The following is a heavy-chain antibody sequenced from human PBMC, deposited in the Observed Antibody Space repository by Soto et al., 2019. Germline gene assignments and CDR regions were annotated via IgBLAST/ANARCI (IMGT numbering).Heavy chain of an antibody. Sequence: EASVKVSCKASGYTFTGYYMHWVRQAPGQGLEWMGWINPNSGGTNYAQKFQGWVTMTRDTSISTAYMELSRLGSDDTAVYYCARTRTYSSSSGIGYWGQGTLVTVSS. D-gene: IGHD6-6*01. CDR1: GYTFTGYY. V-gene: IGHV1-2*04. CDR2: INPNSGGT. J-gene: IGHJ4*02. CDR3: ARTRTYSSSSGIGY.